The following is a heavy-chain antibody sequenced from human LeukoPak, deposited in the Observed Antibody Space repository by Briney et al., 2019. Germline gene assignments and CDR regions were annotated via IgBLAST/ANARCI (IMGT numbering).Heavy chain of an antibody. V-gene: IGHV3-23*01. Sequence: GGTLRLSCAASGFTFSSYGMSWVRQAPGKGLEWVSAISGSGGRTYYADSVKGRFTISRDNSKNTLYLQMNSLRVEDTAVYYCAREGLREGFDYWGQGTLVTVSS. CDR1: GFTFSSYG. CDR3: AREGLREGFDY. CDR2: ISGSGGRT. J-gene: IGHJ4*02. D-gene: IGHD4-17*01.